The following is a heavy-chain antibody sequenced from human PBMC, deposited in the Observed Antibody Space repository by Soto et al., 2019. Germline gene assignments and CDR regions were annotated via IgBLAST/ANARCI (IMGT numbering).Heavy chain of an antibody. D-gene: IGHD2-2*01. V-gene: IGHV4-30-4*01. CDR2: IYYSGST. CDR3: ARAAVLVPAAIFDY. Sequence: PSETLSLTCTVSGGSISSGDYYWSWIRQPPGKGLEWIGYIYYSGSTYYNPSLKSRVTISVDTSKNQFSLKLSSVTAADTAVYYCARAAVLVPAAIFDYWGQGTLVTVSS. J-gene: IGHJ4*02. CDR1: GGSISSGDYY.